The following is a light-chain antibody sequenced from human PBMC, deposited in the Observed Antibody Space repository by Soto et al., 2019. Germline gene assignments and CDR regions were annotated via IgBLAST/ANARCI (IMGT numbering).Light chain of an antibody. Sequence: QSVLAQPASVSGSPGLSTTISCTGSSSDLGDFNSVSWYQQHPGKSPKLILYDVSSRPARVSYRFSGSKSGHTASLTISGLQAEDEASYYCSSYTTSNTLVFGGGTKLTVL. V-gene: IGLV2-14*03. CDR2: DVS. CDR3: SSYTTSNTLV. CDR1: SSDLGDFNS. J-gene: IGLJ2*01.